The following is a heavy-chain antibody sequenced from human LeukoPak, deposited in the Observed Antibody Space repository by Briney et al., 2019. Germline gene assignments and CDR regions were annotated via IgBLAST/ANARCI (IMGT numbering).Heavy chain of an antibody. J-gene: IGHJ2*01. V-gene: IGHV4-59*01. CDR3: ARDVPPHYYDSSGYDL. CDR2: IYYSGST. D-gene: IGHD3-22*01. CDR1: GGSISSDY. Sequence: SETLSLTCTVSGGSISSDYWGCIRQPPGEGLERIGYIYYSGSTNYNPSPTCRVTLSLDTSKNKFSLKLRSVTAADTAVYYCARDVPPHYYDSSGYDLWGRGTLVTVSS.